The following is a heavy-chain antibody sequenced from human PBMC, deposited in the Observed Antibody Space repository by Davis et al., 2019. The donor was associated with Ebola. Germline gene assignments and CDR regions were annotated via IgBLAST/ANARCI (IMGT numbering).Heavy chain of an antibody. CDR1: GYAFTSYG. Sequence: AASVKVSCKASGYAFTSYGISWVRQAPGQGLEWMGWISAYNGNTNYAQKFQGRVTITRDTSISTAYMELSRLRSDDTAVYYCARSAFLYNWFDPWGQGTLVTVSS. V-gene: IGHV1-18*04. D-gene: IGHD3-3*02. CDR3: ARSAFLYNWFDP. CDR2: ISAYNGNT. J-gene: IGHJ5*02.